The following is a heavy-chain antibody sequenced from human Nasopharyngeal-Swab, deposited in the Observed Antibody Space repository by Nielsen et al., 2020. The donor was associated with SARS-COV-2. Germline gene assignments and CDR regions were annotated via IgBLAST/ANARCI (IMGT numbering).Heavy chain of an antibody. Sequence: WIRQPPGKGLEWVAVIWYDGSNKYYADSVKGRFTMSRDNSKNTLYLQMNSLRAEDTAVYYCARDSVEQWLGYFDYWGQGTLVTVSS. CDR3: ARDSVEQWLGYFDY. D-gene: IGHD6-19*01. J-gene: IGHJ4*02. V-gene: IGHV3-33*01. CDR2: IWYDGSNK.